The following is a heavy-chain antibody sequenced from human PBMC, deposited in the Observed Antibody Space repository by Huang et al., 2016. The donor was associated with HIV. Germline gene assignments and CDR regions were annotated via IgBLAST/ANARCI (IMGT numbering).Heavy chain of an antibody. J-gene: IGHJ4*02. CDR1: GFIFYDYA. Sequence: EVQLVESGGGLVQPGRSLRLSCAASGFIFYDYAFHWVRQAPRKGPGWVSGNSCKSKSKDNADYVKGRFTISRANSKNSLYLEMKSLRVEDTALYYCAKDSSSGYSSGQSVFKVYFFDFWGQGTLVTVSS. V-gene: IGHV3-9*01. CDR2: NSCKSKSK. CDR3: AKDSSSGYSSGQSVFKVYFFDF. D-gene: IGHD5-18*01.